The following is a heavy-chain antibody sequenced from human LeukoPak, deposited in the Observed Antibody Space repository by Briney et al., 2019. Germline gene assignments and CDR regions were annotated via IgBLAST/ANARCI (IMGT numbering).Heavy chain of an antibody. D-gene: IGHD2-15*01. CDR3: ARGPTLRIDCSGGSCYGTWVAGVDY. CDR2: ISAYNGNT. J-gene: IGHJ4*02. CDR1: GYTFTSYG. V-gene: IGHV1-18*01. Sequence: GASVKVSCKASGYTFTSYGISWVRQAPGQGLEWKGWISAYNGNTNYAQKLQGRVTMTTDTSTSTAYMELRSLRSDDTAVYYCARGPTLRIDCSGGSCYGTWVAGVDYWGQGTLVTVSS.